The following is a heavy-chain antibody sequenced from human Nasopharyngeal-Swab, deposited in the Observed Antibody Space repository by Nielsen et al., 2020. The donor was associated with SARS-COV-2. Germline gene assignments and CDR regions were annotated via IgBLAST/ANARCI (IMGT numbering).Heavy chain of an antibody. Sequence: GGSLRLSCAASGFTFSSYSMNWVRQAPGKGLEWVSSISSSSSYIYYADSVKGRFTISRDNAKNSLYLQMNSLRAEDTAVYYCARDWDTAMVTNYYYYMDVWGKGTTVTVS. CDR2: ISSSSSYI. CDR1: GFTFSSYS. CDR3: ARDWDTAMVTNYYYYMDV. D-gene: IGHD5-18*01. V-gene: IGHV3-21*01. J-gene: IGHJ6*03.